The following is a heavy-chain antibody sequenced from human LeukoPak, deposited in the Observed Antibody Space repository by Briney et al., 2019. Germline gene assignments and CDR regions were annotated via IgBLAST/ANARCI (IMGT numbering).Heavy chain of an antibody. D-gene: IGHD6-13*01. CDR3: ARGIAAAGTGLYN. J-gene: IGHJ4*02. V-gene: IGHV3-23*01. CDR2: ISGNSDGA. CDR1: GFTFSNYV. Sequence: PGGSLRLSCAASGFTFSNYVMGWVRQAPGKGLEWVSAISGNSDGADYADSVRGRFTISRDNSKNTLSQQMNSLRAEDTAVYYCARGIAAAGTGLYNWGQGTLLTVSS.